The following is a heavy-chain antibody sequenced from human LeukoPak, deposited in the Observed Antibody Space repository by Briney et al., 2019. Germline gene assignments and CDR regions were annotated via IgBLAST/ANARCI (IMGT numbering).Heavy chain of an antibody. CDR1: GYSISSGYY. CDR3: ARALASYYDSSGYSRYFDY. J-gene: IGHJ4*02. CDR2: IYHSGNT. D-gene: IGHD3-22*01. Sequence: PSETLSLTCAVSGYSISSGYYWGWIRQPPGKGLEWIGSIYHSGNTYYNPSLKSRVTISVDTSKNQFSLKLSSVTAADTAVYYCARALASYYDSSGYSRYFDYWGQGTLVTVSS. V-gene: IGHV4-38-2*01.